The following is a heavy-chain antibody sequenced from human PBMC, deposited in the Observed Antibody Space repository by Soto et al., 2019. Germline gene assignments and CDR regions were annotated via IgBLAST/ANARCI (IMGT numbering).Heavy chain of an antibody. Sequence: GGSLRLSCAASGFTFSSYAMHWVRQAPGKGLEWVAVISYDGSNKYYADSVKGRFTISRDNSKNTLYLQMNSLRAEGTAVYYCARNLRYDFWSGYLKGVYYYYYGMDAWGQGTTVTVSS. CDR2: ISYDGSNK. V-gene: IGHV3-30-3*01. J-gene: IGHJ6*02. D-gene: IGHD3-3*01. CDR3: ARNLRYDFWSGYLKGVYYYYYGMDA. CDR1: GFTFSSYA.